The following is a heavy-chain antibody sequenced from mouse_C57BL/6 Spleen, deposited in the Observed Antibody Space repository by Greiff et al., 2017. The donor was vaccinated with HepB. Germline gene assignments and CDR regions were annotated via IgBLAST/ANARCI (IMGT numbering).Heavy chain of an antibody. CDR1: GFTFSDYY. D-gene: IGHD1-1*01. CDR2: INYDGSST. V-gene: IGHV5-16*01. J-gene: IGHJ2*01. CDR3: ARAPDYGSNFDY. Sequence: EVQVVESEGGLVQPGSSMKLSCTASGFTFSDYYMAWVRQVPEKGLEWVANINYDGSSTYYLDSLKSRFIISRDNAKNILYLQMSSLKSEDTATYYCARAPDYGSNFDYWGQGTTLTVSS.